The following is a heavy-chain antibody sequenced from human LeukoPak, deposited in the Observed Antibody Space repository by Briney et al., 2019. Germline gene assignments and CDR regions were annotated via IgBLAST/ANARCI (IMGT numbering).Heavy chain of an antibody. CDR2: IYTSGST. J-gene: IGHJ1*01. D-gene: IGHD3-22*01. V-gene: IGHV4-4*07. CDR3: ASYAYYYDSSGYEYFLH. CDR1: GGSISSYY. Sequence: PSETLSLTCTVSGGSISSYYWSWIRQPAGKGLEWIGRIYTSGSTNYNPSLKSRVTMSVDTSKNQFSLKLSSVTAADTAVYYCASYAYYYDSSGYEYFLHWGQGTLVTVSS.